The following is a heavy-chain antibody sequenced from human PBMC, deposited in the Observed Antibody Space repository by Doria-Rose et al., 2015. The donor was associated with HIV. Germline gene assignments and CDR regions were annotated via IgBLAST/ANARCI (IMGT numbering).Heavy chain of an antibody. CDR1: GVSLSSPGMG. CDR3: ARIKSSRWYHKYYFDF. CDR2: LFSDDER. J-gene: IGHJ4*02. V-gene: IGHV2-26*01. Sequence: QVQLVQSGPVLVKPTETLTLTCTVSGVSLSSPGMGVSWIRQPPGKALEWLAELFSDDERSYKTSLKSRLTIPRGTPKSQVVLTMTDMDPVDTATYYCARIKSSRWYHKYYFDFWGQGTLVIVSA. D-gene: IGHD6-13*01.